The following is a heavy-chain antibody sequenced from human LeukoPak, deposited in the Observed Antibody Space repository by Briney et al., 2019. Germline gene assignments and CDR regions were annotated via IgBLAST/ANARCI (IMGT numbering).Heavy chain of an antibody. D-gene: IGHD3-10*01. CDR1: GDSISSFY. Sequence: SETLPLTCTVTGDSISSFYWSWIRQPPGKGLEWIGYISYSGTTNYNPSLKSRVAISLDMSKNQFSLRLSSVTAADTAVYYCAREVHTNMVVWFDPWGQGMLVTVSS. V-gene: IGHV4-59*12. J-gene: IGHJ5*02. CDR3: AREVHTNMVVWFDP. CDR2: ISYSGTT.